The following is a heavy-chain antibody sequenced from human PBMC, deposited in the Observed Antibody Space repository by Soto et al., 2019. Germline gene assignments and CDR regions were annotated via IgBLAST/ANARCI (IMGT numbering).Heavy chain of an antibody. CDR3: AKGSTAMTYFDY. J-gene: IGHJ4*02. CDR1: GFTFSSYC. CDR2: ISYDGSNK. V-gene: IGHV3-30*18. D-gene: IGHD5-18*01. Sequence: QEQLVESGGGVVQPGRSLRLSCAASGFTFSSYCMHWVRQAPGKGLEWVAVISYDGSNKYYVDSVKGRFTISRDNSKNTLYLQMNSLRAEDTAVYYCAKGSTAMTYFDYWGQGTLVTVSS.